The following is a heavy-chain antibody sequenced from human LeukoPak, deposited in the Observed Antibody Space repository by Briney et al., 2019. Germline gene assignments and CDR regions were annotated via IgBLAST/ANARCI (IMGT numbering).Heavy chain of an antibody. CDR3: ASARGYCSSTTCPLDDALDI. J-gene: IGHJ3*02. V-gene: IGHV1-2*02. D-gene: IGHD2-2*01. Sequence: AASVKVSCKASGYTFTGYYMHWVRQAPGQGLEWMGWINPNSGGTNYAQKFQGRVTMTRDTSISTAYMELSRLRSDDTAVYYCASARGYCSSTTCPLDDALDIWGQGTMVTVSS. CDR2: INPNSGGT. CDR1: GYTFTGYY.